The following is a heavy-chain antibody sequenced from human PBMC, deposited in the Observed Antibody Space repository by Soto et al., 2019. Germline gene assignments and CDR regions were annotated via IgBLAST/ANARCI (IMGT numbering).Heavy chain of an antibody. D-gene: IGHD6-19*01. CDR1: GFTFSDHY. V-gene: IGHV3-72*01. CDR2: TRNKANSFTT. J-gene: IGHJ4*02. CDR3: ARVAGYSSGWEPD. Sequence: EVQLVESGGGLVQPGGSLRLSCAASGFTFSDHYMDWVRQAPGKGLEWVGRTRNKANSFTTEYAASVKGRFTISRDDSKNSLYLQMNSLKTEDTAVYYCARVAGYSSGWEPDWGQGTLVTVSS.